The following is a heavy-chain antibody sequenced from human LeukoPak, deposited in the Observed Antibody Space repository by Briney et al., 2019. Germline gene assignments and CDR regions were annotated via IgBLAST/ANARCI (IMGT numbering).Heavy chain of an antibody. CDR3: ASGQRGLFDY. D-gene: IGHD6-25*01. CDR1: GFTFSSYW. V-gene: IGHV3-7*01. CDR2: IKTDGSQI. Sequence: PGGSLRLSCVASGFTFSSYWMTWVRQAPGKGLEWVANIKTDGSQIYYVDSVRGRFTISRDNAKNSLYLQMNGLRAEDTAVYYCASGQRGLFDYWGQGTLVTVSS. J-gene: IGHJ4*02.